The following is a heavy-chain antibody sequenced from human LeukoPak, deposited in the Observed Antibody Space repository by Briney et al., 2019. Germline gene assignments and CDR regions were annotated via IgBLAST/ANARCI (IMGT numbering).Heavy chain of an antibody. V-gene: IGHV1-2*02. D-gene: IGHD3-3*01. J-gene: IGHJ4*02. CDR3: ARAHPRWSGRPTGDY. CDR2: INPNSGGT. Sequence: ASVKVSCKASGYTFTGYYMHWVRQAPGQGLEWMGWINPNSGGTNYAQKFQGRVTMTRDTSISTAYMELSRLRSDDTAVYYCARAHPRWSGRPTGDYWGQGTLVTVSS. CDR1: GYTFTGYY.